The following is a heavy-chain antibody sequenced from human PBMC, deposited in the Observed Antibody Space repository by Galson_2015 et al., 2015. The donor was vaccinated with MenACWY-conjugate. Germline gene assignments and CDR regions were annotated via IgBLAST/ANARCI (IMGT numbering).Heavy chain of an antibody. CDR2: IYYSGST. CDR3: AREDTAMVTDWYFDL. V-gene: IGHV4-39*07. J-gene: IGHJ2*01. D-gene: IGHD5-18*01. Sequence: ETLSLTCTVSGGSISSSSYYWGWIRQPPGKGLEWIGSIYYSGSTYYNPSLKSRVTISVDTSKNQFSLKLSSVTAADTAVYYCAREDTAMVTDWYFDLWGRGTLVTVSS. CDR1: GGSISSSSYY.